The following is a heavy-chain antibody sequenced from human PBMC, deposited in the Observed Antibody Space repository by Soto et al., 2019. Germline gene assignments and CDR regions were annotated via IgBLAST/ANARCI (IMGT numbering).Heavy chain of an antibody. D-gene: IGHD1-26*01. J-gene: IGHJ5*02. V-gene: IGHV3-23*04. CDR2: ISGSGNSP. Sequence: EVQLVESGGRLVQRGGSLRLSCSGSGFIFGDHVMDWVRQAPGKGLEWVAGISGSGNSPFFRDSVKGRFTISRDNSKNKVYLEMNNLRDEDSAMYFCARGTHSYSGSHELDAWGLGTLVTVSS. CDR3: ARGTHSYSGSHELDA. CDR1: GFIFGDHV.